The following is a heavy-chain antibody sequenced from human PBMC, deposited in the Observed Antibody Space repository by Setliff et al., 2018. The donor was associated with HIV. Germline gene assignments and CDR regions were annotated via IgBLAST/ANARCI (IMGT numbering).Heavy chain of an antibody. V-gene: IGHV1-24*01. CDR2: FDPQDGET. CDR3: ARGVTTIQY. D-gene: IGHD4-4*01. CDR1: GYTLSELS. J-gene: IGHJ4*02. Sequence: ASVKVSCKVYGYTLSELSIHWVRQAPGKGLEWMGYFDPQDGETVYAQKFQGRVTLTEDTSTGTAYMELSGLRSEDTAVYYCARGVTTIQYWGQGSLVTVSS.